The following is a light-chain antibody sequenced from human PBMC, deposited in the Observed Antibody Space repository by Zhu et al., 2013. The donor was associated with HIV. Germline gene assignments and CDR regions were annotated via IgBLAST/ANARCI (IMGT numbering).Light chain of an antibody. CDR1: QSISDK. CDR3: QQYNVWPPT. J-gene: IGKJ3*01. Sequence: TQSPVTLSVSPGEGVTLSCRASQSISDKLAWYQQKPGQAPRLLIHGASTRATGVPAGFSARGSGTAFTLTISSLRSEDFAVYYCQQYNVWPPTFGP. CDR2: GAS. V-gene: IGKV3-15*01.